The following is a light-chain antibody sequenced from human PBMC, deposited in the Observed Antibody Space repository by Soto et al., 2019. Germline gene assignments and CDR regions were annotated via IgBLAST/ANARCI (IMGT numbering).Light chain of an antibody. J-gene: IGKJ1*01. Sequence: DKITITCRASQRISTWLAWYQQRPGKAPKLLIYKASTLKSGVPSRFSGRGSGKEFTLTISTLQPDDFAHDSSHPSASYPDPFAQGTKV. CDR2: KAS. CDR1: QRISTW. V-gene: IGKV1-5*03. CDR3: HPSASYPDP.